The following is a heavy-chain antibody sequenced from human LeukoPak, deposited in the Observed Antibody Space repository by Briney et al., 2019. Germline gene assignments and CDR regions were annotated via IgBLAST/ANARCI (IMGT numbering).Heavy chain of an antibody. CDR2: IYSGGST. J-gene: IGHJ4*02. CDR3: ARERNLEIAVAGTIFDY. D-gene: IGHD6-19*01. Sequence: GGSLRLSCAASGFTFSSYAMSWVRQAPGKGLEWVSVIYSGGSTYYAGSVKGRFTISRDNSKNTLYLQMKSLRAEDTAVYYCARERNLEIAVAGTIFDYWGQGTLVTVSS. CDR1: GFTFSSYA. V-gene: IGHV3-66*01.